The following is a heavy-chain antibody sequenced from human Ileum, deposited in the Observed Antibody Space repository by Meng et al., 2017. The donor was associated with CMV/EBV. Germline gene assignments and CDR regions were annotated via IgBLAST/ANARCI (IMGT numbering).Heavy chain of an antibody. D-gene: IGHD2-15*01. CDR2: INHSGST. V-gene: IGHV4-34*01. Sequence: GSLRLSCAIYGGSFSGYYWSWIRQPPGKGLEWIGEINHSGSTNYNPSLKSRVTISVDTSKNQFSLKLSSVTAANTAVYYCAREDSGDRGFDYWGQGTRVTGYS. CDR1: GGSFSGYY. J-gene: IGHJ4*02. CDR3: AREDSGDRGFDY.